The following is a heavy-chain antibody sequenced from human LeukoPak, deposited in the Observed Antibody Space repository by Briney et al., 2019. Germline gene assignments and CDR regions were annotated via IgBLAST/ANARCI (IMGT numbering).Heavy chain of an antibody. CDR3: VRFRRAVAGFM. CDR2: INPNSGGA. Sequence: GASVKVSCKASGYTFTAYYMHWVRQAPGQGLEWMGRINPNSGGADYAQKFQGRVTMTRDTPITTAYMELSRLRSDDTAVYYCVRFRRAVAGFMWGQGTLVTVSS. J-gene: IGHJ4*02. CDR1: GYTFTAYY. V-gene: IGHV1-2*06. D-gene: IGHD6-19*01.